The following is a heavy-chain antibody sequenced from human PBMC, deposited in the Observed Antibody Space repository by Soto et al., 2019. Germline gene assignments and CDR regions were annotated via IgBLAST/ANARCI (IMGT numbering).Heavy chain of an antibody. CDR3: AKGYSGYSYGYEFDY. V-gene: IGHV3-23*01. Sequence: QPGVSLRLSCAASGFTFSSYAMSWVRQAPGKGLEWVSAISGSGGSTYYADSVKGRFTISRDNSKNTLYLQMNSLRAEDTAVYYCAKGYSGYSYGYEFDYWGQGTLVTVSS. D-gene: IGHD5-18*01. CDR1: GFTFSSYA. J-gene: IGHJ4*02. CDR2: ISGSGGST.